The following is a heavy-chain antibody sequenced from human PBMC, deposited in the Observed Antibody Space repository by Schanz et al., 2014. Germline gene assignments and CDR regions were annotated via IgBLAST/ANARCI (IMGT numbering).Heavy chain of an antibody. J-gene: IGHJ4*02. CDR1: GFTFSSYG. V-gene: IGHV3-NL1*01. CDR3: ARGRGYIIGQ. Sequence: QVQLVESGGGVVQPGGSLRLSCEASGFTFSSYGMHWVRQPPGKGLEWVSVINSAGTTYYADSVKGRFTFSRDSSKNTVYLQMDSLRADDTSVYYCARGRGYIIGQWGQGILVTVSS. D-gene: IGHD3-10*01. CDR2: INSAGTT.